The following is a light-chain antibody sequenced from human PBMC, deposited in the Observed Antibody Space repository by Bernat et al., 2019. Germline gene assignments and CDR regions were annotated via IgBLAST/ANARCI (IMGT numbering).Light chain of an antibody. CDR2: SNN. CDR1: SSNIGSDT. Sequence: QFVLTQPPSVSATPGQRVIISCSGSSSNIGSDTVNWYQQVPGTAPKLLVYSNNRRPSGVPDRFSGSKSGNSASLTIGGLQSEDEADYYCASWDSSLKGYVFGTGTKVTVL. CDR3: ASWDSSLKGYV. J-gene: IGLJ1*01. V-gene: IGLV1-44*01.